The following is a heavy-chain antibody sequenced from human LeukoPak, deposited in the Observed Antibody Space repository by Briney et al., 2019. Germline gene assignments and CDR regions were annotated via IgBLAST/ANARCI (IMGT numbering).Heavy chain of an antibody. Sequence: SETLSLTCTVSGGSISSFYWSWIRQPPGKGLEWIGYIYYSGTTNYNPSLKSRVTISVDRSKNQFSLRLSSVTAADTAVYYRARGSSTSTIDYWGQGTLVTVST. CDR2: IYYSGTT. D-gene: IGHD2-2*01. V-gene: IGHV4-59*01. CDR3: ARGSSTSTIDY. J-gene: IGHJ4*02. CDR1: GGSISSFY.